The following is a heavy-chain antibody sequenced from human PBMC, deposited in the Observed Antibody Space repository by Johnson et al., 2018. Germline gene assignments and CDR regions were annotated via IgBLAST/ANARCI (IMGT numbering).Heavy chain of an antibody. Sequence: VQLLESGGGVAQPGKSSRLSCATSGLTFSLYGMHWVRQAPGQGLEWVAVIWYDGSNEVYADSVKGRFTISRDNPKNTLFLEMNTLRAEDTAVYYCAGDREAGVPYRSNPGVDVWGQGTTVTVSS. J-gene: IGHJ6*02. CDR1: GLTFSLYG. V-gene: IGHV3-33*08. CDR3: AGDREAGVPYRSNPGVDV. CDR2: IWYDGSNE. D-gene: IGHD6-19*01.